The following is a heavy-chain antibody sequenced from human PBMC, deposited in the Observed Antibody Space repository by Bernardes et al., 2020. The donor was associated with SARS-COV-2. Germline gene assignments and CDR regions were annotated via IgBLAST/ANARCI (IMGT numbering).Heavy chain of an antibody. CDR1: GFTFSSYS. CDR3: ARYSSGYYFYGMEV. Sequence: GGSLRLSCAASGFTFSSYSMNWVRQAPGKGLEWVSSISSSSSYIYYADSVKGRFTISRDNAKNSLYLQMNSLRAEDTAVYYCARYSSGYYFYGMEVWGPGTTVTVS. V-gene: IGHV3-21*01. CDR2: ISSSSSYI. D-gene: IGHD1-26*01. J-gene: IGHJ6*02.